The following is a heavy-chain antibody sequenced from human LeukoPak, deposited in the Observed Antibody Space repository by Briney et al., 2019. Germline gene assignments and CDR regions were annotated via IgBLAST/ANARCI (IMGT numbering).Heavy chain of an antibody. V-gene: IGHV3-30-3*01. CDR2: ISYDGSNK. CDR1: GFTFSSYA. Sequence: PGGSLRLSCAASGFTFSSYAMHWVRQAPGKGLEWVAVISYDGSNKYYADSVKGRFTISRDNSKNTLYLQMNSLRAEDTAVYYCASMVRGVIIRGFFDYWGQGTLVTVSS. CDR3: ASMVRGVIIRGFFDY. D-gene: IGHD3-10*01. J-gene: IGHJ4*02.